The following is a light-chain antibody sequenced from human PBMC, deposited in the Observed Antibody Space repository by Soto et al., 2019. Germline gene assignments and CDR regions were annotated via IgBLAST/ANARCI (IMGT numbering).Light chain of an antibody. J-gene: IGKJ1*01. V-gene: IGKV1-5*01. CDR3: QQYNSFWT. CDR1: QSISSW. CDR2: DAS. Sequence: TQSPGTLSLSPGERVTITCRASQSISSWLAWYQQKPGKAPKLLIYDASSLESGVPSRFSGSGSGTEFILTISSLQPDDFATYYCQQYNSFWTFGQGTKVEVK.